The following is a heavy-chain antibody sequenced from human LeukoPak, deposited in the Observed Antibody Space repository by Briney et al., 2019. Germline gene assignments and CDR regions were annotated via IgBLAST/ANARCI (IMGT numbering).Heavy chain of an antibody. J-gene: IGHJ4*02. CDR1: GYSISSGYY. V-gene: IGHV4-38-2*02. Sequence: PSETLSLTCTVSGYSISSGYYWGWIRPPPGKGLEWIGSIYHSGSTYYNPSLKSRVTISVDTSKNQFSLKLRSVTATDTAVYYCARLLRPFHYWGQGTLVTVSS. CDR2: IYHSGST. D-gene: IGHD2/OR15-2a*01. CDR3: ARLLRPFHY.